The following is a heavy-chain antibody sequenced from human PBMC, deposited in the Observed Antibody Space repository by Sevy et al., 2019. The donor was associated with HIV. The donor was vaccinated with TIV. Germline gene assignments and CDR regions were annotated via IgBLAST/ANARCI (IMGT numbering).Heavy chain of an antibody. V-gene: IGHV3-13*01. D-gene: IGHD5-12*01. Sequence: GGSLRLSCGASGFTFSSYDMHWVRQAAGKGLEWVSGIGSGGDAYYPGSVKGRFTISRKNAKNSLYLQMNSLRAGDTAVYYCARSGGYSDYGMDVWGQGTTVTVSS. CDR3: ARSGGYSDYGMDV. CDR1: GFTFSSYD. J-gene: IGHJ6*02. CDR2: IGSGGDA.